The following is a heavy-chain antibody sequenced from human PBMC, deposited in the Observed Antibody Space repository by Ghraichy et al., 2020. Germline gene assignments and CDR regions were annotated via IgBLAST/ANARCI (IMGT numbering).Heavy chain of an antibody. CDR1: GGSISSYY. CDR3: ARALSGWYSA. V-gene: IGHV4-59*01. Sequence: SETLSLTCTVSGGSISSYYWSWIRQPPGKGLEWIGYIYYSGSTNYNPSLKSRVIISVDTSKNQFSLKLSSVTAADTAVYYCARALSGWYSAWGQGTLVTVSS. D-gene: IGHD6-19*01. CDR2: IYYSGST. J-gene: IGHJ4*02.